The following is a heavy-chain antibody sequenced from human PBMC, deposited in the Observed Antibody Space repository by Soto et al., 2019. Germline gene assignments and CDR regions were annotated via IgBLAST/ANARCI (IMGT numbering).Heavy chain of an antibody. V-gene: IGHV4-59*01. CDR3: ARGGGVDALDY. J-gene: IGHJ4*02. CDR2: IYYSGST. CDR1: GGSLSTYY. Sequence: QVQLQESGPGLVKPSETLSLSCAVSGGSLSTYYWRWIRQPPGKGLEWIGYIYYSGSTTYNPSLERRVPISVDMSKNQFSQNLNSLTAGHTAVYYCARGGGVDALDYWGQGTRVTVSS. D-gene: IGHD3-16*01.